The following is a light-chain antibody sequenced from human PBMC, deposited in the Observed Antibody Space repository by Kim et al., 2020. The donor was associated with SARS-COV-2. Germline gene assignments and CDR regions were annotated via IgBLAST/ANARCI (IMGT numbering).Light chain of an antibody. J-gene: IGKJ2*01. CDR1: RSISSW. Sequence: DIQMTQSPSTLSASVGDRVTITCRASRSISSWLAWYQQKPGKAPKLLIYKASSLESGVPSRFSGSGSGTEFTLTISSLQPDDFATYYCQQYNGYSYTFGQGTKLEI. CDR2: KAS. V-gene: IGKV1-5*03. CDR3: QQYNGYSYT.